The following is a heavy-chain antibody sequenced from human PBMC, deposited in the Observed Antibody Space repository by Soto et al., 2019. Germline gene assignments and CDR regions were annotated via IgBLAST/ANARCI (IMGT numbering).Heavy chain of an antibody. V-gene: IGHV4-4*02. CDR2: IYHSGST. J-gene: IGHJ6*02. D-gene: IGHD3-10*01. CDR1: GGSISSSNW. CDR3: ARCYGSGSSYYYYYGMDV. Sequence: SETLSLTSAVSGGSISSSNWWSWVRQPPGKGLEWIGEIYHSGSTNYNPSLKSRVTISVDKSKNQFSLKLSSVTAADTAVYYCARCYGSGSSYYYYYGMDVWGQGTTVT.